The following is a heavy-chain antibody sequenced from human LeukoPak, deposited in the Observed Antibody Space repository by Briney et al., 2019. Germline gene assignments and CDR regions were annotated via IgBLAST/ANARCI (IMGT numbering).Heavy chain of an antibody. CDR3: AREKYYYDSSGYYYFDY. Sequence: SETLSLTCTVSGGSISSGSYYWSWIRQPPGKGLEWIGYIYYSGSTNYNPSLKSRVTISVDTSKNQFSLKLSSVTAADTAVYYCAREKYYYDSSGYYYFDYWGQGTLVTVSS. CDR1: GGSISSGSYY. V-gene: IGHV4-61*01. J-gene: IGHJ4*02. D-gene: IGHD3-22*01. CDR2: IYYSGST.